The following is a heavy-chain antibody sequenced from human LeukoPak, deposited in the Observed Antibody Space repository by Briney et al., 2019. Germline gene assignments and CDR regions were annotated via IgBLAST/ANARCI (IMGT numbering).Heavy chain of an antibody. J-gene: IGHJ1*01. D-gene: IGHD3-10*01. CDR2: IYSTGSA. V-gene: IGHV4-4*07. CDR3: ARDSPNYYGSGTYYI. Sequence: SETLSLTCTVSGDSISPYYWSWIRQPAGKGLEWIGRIYSTGSANYNPSLKSRVTMSVDTSKNQFSLRLNSVTAADTAVYYCARDSPNYYGSGTYYIWGQGTLVTVSS. CDR1: GDSISPYY.